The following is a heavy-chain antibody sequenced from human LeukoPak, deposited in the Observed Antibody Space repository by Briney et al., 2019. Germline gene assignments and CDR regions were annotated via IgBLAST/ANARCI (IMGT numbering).Heavy chain of an antibody. V-gene: IGHV3-30-3*01. CDR1: GFTFSSFW. D-gene: IGHD2-2*01. Sequence: GGSLRLSCAASGFTFSSFWMIWVRQAPGKGLGWVAVISYDGSNKYYADSVKGRFTISRDNSKNTLYLQMNSLRAEDTAVYYCASARYCSSTSCYLFAFSYFDYWGQGTLVTFSS. CDR2: ISYDGSNK. J-gene: IGHJ4*02. CDR3: ASARYCSSTSCYLFAFSYFDY.